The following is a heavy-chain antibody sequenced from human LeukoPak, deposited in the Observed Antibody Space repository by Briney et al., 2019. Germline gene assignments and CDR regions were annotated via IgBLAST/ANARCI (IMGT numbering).Heavy chain of an antibody. J-gene: IGHJ3*02. V-gene: IGHV3-7*01. D-gene: IGHD2-8*01. CDR1: GFTFSSYW. Sequence: PGGSLRLSCAASGFTFSSYWTSWVRQAPGKGLEWAANIKEDGTNKYYVGSVRGRFTISRDNAKNSLYLQMNSLRADDTAMYYCAREARGTRAAFDIWGQGTMVTVFS. CDR2: IKEDGTNK. CDR3: AREARGTRAAFDI.